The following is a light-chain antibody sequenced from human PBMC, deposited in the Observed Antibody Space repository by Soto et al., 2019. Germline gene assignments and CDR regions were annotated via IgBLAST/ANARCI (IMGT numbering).Light chain of an antibody. V-gene: IGKV4-1*01. CDR3: QQYYSTPRFT. Sequence: DIVMTQSPDSLAVSLGERATINCKSSQSVLYSSNNKNYLAWYQQKPGQPPKLLIYWASTRESGVPDRFSGSGSGTDFTLTISSQQAEDVAVYYCQQYYSTPRFTFGPGTKVDIK. CDR2: WAS. J-gene: IGKJ3*01. CDR1: QSVLYSSNNKNY.